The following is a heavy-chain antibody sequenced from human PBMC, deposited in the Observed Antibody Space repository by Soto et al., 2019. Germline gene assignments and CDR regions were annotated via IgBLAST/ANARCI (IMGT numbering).Heavy chain of an antibody. V-gene: IGHV4-59*01. CDR1: GGSISSYY. Sequence: SETLSLTCTVSGGSISSYYWSWIRQPPGKGLEWIGYIYYSGSTNYNPPLKSRVTISVDTSKNQFSLKLSSVTAADTAVYYCARDSVGGSSYFDYWGQGTLVTVSS. J-gene: IGHJ4*02. CDR3: ARDSVGGSSYFDY. CDR2: IYYSGST. D-gene: IGHD2-15*01.